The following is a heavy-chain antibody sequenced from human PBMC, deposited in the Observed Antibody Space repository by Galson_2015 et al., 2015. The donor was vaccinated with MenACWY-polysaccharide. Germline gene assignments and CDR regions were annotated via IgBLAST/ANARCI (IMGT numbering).Heavy chain of an antibody. Sequence: PALVKPTQTLTLTCTFSGFSLRTSGVGVDWIRQLPGKALEWLALILWSGDKRYIPSLKSKLTITKDSSNNQVVLTMTNMDPVDTATYYCAHRRQYQLLCLRDFDYWGQGTLVTVSS. CDR1: GFSLRTSGVG. CDR3: AHRRQYQLLCLRDFDY. V-gene: IGHV2-5*01. CDR2: ILWSGDK. J-gene: IGHJ4*02. D-gene: IGHD2-2*01.